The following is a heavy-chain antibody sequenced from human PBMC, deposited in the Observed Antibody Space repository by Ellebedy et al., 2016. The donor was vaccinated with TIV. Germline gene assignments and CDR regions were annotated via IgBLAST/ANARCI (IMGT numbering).Heavy chain of an antibody. D-gene: IGHD3-9*01. CDR3: ARQLSPYYDILTGYPAHYYYYGMDV. J-gene: IGHJ6*02. CDR2: IYPGDSNT. V-gene: IGHV5-51*01. Sequence: GESLKISCKGSGYTFTSDWIAWVRQMPGEGLEWMGIIYPGDSNTRYSPYFQGQVTISADKSISTAYLQWSSLKASDTAMYYCARQLSPYYDILTGYPAHYYYYGMDVWGQGTTVTVSS. CDR1: GYTFTSDW.